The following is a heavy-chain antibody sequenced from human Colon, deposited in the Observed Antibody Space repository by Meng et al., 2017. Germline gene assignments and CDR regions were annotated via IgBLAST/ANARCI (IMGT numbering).Heavy chain of an antibody. D-gene: IGHD1-26*01. Sequence: QVPLQEPGPGLVKPSQTLSLTRTVSGYSFNSPDYYWSWIRQPPEKGLEWIGYIYYSGSTYYNPSLKSRVSISGDTSNKQFSLKLTSVTAADTAVYYCARSPYSGSALPFFDYWGQGSLVTVSS. CDR1: GYSFNSPDYY. CDR3: ARSPYSGSALPFFDY. J-gene: IGHJ4*02. V-gene: IGHV4-30-4*01. CDR2: IYYSGST.